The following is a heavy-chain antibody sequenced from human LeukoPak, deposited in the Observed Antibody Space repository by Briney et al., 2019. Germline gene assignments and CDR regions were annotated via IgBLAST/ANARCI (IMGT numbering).Heavy chain of an antibody. D-gene: IGHD3-9*01. V-gene: IGHV1-18*01. CDR3: ARDPYYDILTSYLPPYDWFDP. J-gene: IGHJ5*02. Sequence: ASVKVSCKASGYTFTSYGISWVRQAPGQGLEWMGWISAYNGNTNYAQKLQGRVTMTTDTSTSTAYMELRSLRSDDTAVYYCARDPYYDILTSYLPPYDWFDPWGQGTLVTVSS. CDR1: GYTFTSYG. CDR2: ISAYNGNT.